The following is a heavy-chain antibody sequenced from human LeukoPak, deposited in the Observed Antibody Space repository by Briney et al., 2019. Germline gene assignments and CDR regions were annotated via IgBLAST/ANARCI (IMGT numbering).Heavy chain of an antibody. V-gene: IGHV3-23*01. CDR2: ISATGDDT. CDR3: ARVVTMVQGVIGDY. D-gene: IGHD3-10*01. CDR1: GFTFSSYA. Sequence: PGGSLRLSCAASGFTFSSYAMSWVRQAPGKGLEWVSGISATGDDTYYANSVKGRFTISRDNAKNSLYLQMNSLRAEDTAVYYCARVVTMVQGVIGDYWGQGTLVTVSS. J-gene: IGHJ4*02.